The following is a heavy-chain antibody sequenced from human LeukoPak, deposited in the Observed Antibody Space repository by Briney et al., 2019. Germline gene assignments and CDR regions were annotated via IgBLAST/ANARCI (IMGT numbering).Heavy chain of an antibody. J-gene: IGHJ6*03. CDR1: GFTFSSYS. V-gene: IGHV3-21*04. CDR3: AKDQGHSGSYSSYYYYYMDV. D-gene: IGHD1-26*01. CDR2: ISSSSSYI. Sequence: GGSLRLSCAASGFTFSSYSMNWVRQAPGKGLEWVSSISSSSSYIYYADSVKGRFTISRDNAKNSLYLQMNSLRAEDTAVYYCAKDQGHSGSYSSYYYYYMDVWGKGTTVTVSS.